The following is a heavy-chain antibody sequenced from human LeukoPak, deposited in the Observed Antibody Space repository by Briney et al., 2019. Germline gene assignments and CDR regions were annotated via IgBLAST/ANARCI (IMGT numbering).Heavy chain of an antibody. V-gene: IGHV1-2*02. Sequence: ASVKVSCKAAGYTFTGHYMHWVRQAPGQGLEWMGWINPNSGGTNYAQKFQGRVTMTRDTSISTAYMELSRLRSDDTAVYYCARGGYGGKRLSFDPWGQGTLVTVSS. CDR2: INPNSGGT. D-gene: IGHD6-25*01. CDR1: GYTFTGHY. J-gene: IGHJ5*02. CDR3: ARGGYGGKRLSFDP.